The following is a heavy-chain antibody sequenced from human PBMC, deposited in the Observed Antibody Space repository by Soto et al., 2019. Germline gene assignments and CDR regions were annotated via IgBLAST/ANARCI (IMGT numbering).Heavy chain of an antibody. V-gene: IGHV3-30*03. CDR3: ARGSVTAHPSLDY. Sequence: QGQLVESGGGVVQPGRSLRLSCAASRFTFINYGMHWVRQAPGKGLEWVAAISSDGSDKYYLDSVKGRFTISRDNSKNTLHLEMISLRAEDTAVYYCARGSVTAHPSLDYWGLGTLVTVSS. CDR1: RFTFINYG. J-gene: IGHJ4*02. D-gene: IGHD6-6*01. CDR2: ISSDGSDK.